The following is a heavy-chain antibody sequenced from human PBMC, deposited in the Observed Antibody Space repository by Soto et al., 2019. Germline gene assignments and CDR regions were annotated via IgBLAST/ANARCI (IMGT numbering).Heavy chain of an antibody. D-gene: IGHD3-9*01. CDR1: DFSLTNARMG. CDR2: IVTNGGE. Sequence: GLTLVNSTETLTLTGIVSDFSLTNARMGVSGIRQPPGKASEGPAHIVTNGGERYTTSLKSSVTLAKDTAKSQLVLTMSHMDPVDTATYYWARLSALVLTSVYYFDYWGQGTQVTVSS. J-gene: IGHJ4*01. CDR3: ARLSALVLTSVYYFDY. V-gene: IGHV2-26*01.